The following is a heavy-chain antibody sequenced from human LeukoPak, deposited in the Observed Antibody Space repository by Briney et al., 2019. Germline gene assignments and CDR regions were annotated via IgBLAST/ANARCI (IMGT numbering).Heavy chain of an antibody. CDR2: ISYDGSNK. V-gene: IGHV3-30*03. CDR1: GFTFSSYG. D-gene: IGHD4-17*01. Sequence: GGSLRLPCAASGFTFSSYGMHWVRQAPGKGLEWVAVISYDGSNKYYADSVKGRFTISRDNANNLLYLQMNSLRAEDTAVFYCARDLYGDYAFDMWGQGTMVIVSS. J-gene: IGHJ3*02. CDR3: ARDLYGDYAFDM.